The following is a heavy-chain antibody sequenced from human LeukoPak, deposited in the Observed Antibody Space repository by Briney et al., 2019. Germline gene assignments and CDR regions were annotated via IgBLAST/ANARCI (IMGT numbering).Heavy chain of an antibody. V-gene: IGHV4-39*07. CDR2: IYYSGST. CDR1: GGSISSSSYY. Sequence: PSETLSLTCTVSGGSISSSSYYWGWIRQPPGKGLEWIGSIYYSGSTYYNPSLKSRVTISVDTSKNQFSLKLSSVTAADTAVYYCARVHYGSGAQHWGQGTLVTVSS. CDR3: ARVHYGSGAQH. D-gene: IGHD3-10*01. J-gene: IGHJ1*01.